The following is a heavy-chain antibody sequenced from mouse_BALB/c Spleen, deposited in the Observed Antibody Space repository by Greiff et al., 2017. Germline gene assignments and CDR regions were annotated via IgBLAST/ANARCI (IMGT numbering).Heavy chain of an antibody. Sequence: DVKLVESGGGLVKPGGSLKLSCAASGFTFSSYTMSWVRQTPEKRLEWVATISSGGSYTYYPDSVKGRFTISRDNAKNTLYLQMSSLKSEDTAMYYCTRDQDNWYFDVWGAGTTVTVSS. J-gene: IGHJ1*01. CDR2: ISSGGSYT. V-gene: IGHV5-6-4*01. CDR3: TRDQDNWYFDV. CDR1: GFTFSSYT.